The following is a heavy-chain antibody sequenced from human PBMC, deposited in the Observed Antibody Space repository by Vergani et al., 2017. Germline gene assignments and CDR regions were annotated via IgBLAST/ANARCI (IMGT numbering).Heavy chain of an antibody. V-gene: IGHV3-64*02. D-gene: IGHD3-10*01. CDR2: ISSNGGST. CDR3: ARGGSGSYRGYFDL. Sequence: EVQLVESGEGLVQPGGSLRLSCAASGFTFSSYAMHWVRQAPGKGLEYGSAISSNGGSTYYADSVKSRFTISRDNSKNTLYLQMGSLRAEDMAVYYCARGGSGSYRGYFDLWGRGTLVTVSS. J-gene: IGHJ2*01. CDR1: GFTFSSYA.